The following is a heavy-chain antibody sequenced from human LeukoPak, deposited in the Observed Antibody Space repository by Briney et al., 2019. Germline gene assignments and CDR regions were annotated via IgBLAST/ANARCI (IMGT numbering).Heavy chain of an antibody. J-gene: IGHJ4*02. Sequence: GGSLRLSCAASGFTFSTYNMHWVRQAPGKGLECVSAISTHGGTTYYANSVKGSFTISRDNSKNTLYLQMGSLRPEDMAVYYCARRGDGYNYDYWGQGTLVTVSS. CDR3: ARRGDGYNYDY. CDR1: GFTFSTYN. V-gene: IGHV3-64*01. D-gene: IGHD5-24*01. CDR2: ISTHGGTT.